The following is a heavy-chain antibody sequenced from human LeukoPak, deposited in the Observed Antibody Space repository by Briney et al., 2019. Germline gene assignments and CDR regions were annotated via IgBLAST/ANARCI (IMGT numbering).Heavy chain of an antibody. Sequence: GGSLRLSCTASGFTFGDYAMSWVRQAPGKGLEWVGFIRSKAYGGTTEYAASVKGRFTISRDDSKSIAYLQMNSLKTEDTAVYYCTRFVVVIATHDYWGQGTLVTVSS. CDR2: IRSKAYGGTT. CDR1: GFTFGDYA. CDR3: TRFVVVIATHDY. D-gene: IGHD2-21*01. V-gene: IGHV3-49*04. J-gene: IGHJ4*02.